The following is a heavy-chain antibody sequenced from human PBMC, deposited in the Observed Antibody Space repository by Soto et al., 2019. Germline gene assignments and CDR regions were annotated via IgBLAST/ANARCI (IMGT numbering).Heavy chain of an antibody. D-gene: IGHD2-21*01. CDR2: INHSVDT. V-gene: IGHV4-34*02. CDR3: GRHRQYYQYLSDCQKKGPRATDV. J-gene: IGHJ6*01. Sequence: QVELQQWGAGLLKHTETLSLTCAVYGGSFSGYYWSWNRQAPGKGLEWNGEINHSVDTNYNSCHKTQVTISVSPSMNKYSIILYSVTAADTAVNYCGRHRQYYQYLSDCQKKGPRATDVWGVGTTVTVSS. CDR1: GGSFSGYY.